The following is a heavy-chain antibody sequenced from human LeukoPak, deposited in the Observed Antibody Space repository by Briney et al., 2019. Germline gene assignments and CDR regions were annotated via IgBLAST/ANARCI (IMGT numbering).Heavy chain of an antibody. J-gene: IGHJ4*02. Sequence: PGGSLRLSCAASGFVFSSYGMHWVRQAPGKGLEWVSAISGSGGSTYYADSVKGRFTISRDNSKNTLYLQMNSLRAEDTAVYYCAKDRLPTMIVVVNLPFDYWGQGTLVTVSS. D-gene: IGHD3-22*01. CDR2: ISGSGGST. CDR3: AKDRLPTMIVVVNLPFDY. V-gene: IGHV3-23*01. CDR1: GFVFSSYG.